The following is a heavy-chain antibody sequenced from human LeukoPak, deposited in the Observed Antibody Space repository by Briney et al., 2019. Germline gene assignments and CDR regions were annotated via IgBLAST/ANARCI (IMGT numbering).Heavy chain of an antibody. V-gene: IGHV3-49*04. CDR1: GFTFGGYA. D-gene: IGHD2-2*01. CDR2: IRSKAYGGTT. Sequence: GGSLRLSCTASGFTFGGYAMRWVRPAPGPGLEWGGVIRSKAYGGTTEYTVSVRGRFTRSRDDSKSISYLQMISLKTEDTAVYYCPREVSDIVVVPAAMVYYYYYYYMDVWGKGTTVTVSS. CDR3: PREVSDIVVVPAAMVYYYYYYYMDV. J-gene: IGHJ6*03.